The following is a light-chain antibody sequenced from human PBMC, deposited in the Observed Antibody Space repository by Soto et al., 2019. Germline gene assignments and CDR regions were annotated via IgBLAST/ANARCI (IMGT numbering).Light chain of an antibody. CDR3: QQYDDLPYT. CDR1: EDINNY. Sequence: DIQMTQSPSSLSASVGDRVTIACQASEDINNYLSWFQQKPGKAPKLLIYDASKLEAGVPSRFSGCASGADFTFTISSLEAEDIATYFCQQYDDLPYTFGQGTKLEIK. V-gene: IGKV1-33*01. CDR2: DAS. J-gene: IGKJ2*01.